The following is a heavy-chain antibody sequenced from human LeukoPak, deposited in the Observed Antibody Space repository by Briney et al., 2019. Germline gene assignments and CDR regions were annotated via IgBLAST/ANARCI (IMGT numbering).Heavy chain of an antibody. Sequence: ASVKVSCKASGYTFTSYDINWVRQATGQGLEWLGWMNPNSGGTNYAQKFQGRVTMTRDTSISTAYMALSRLRSDDTAVYYCARIYSSGGYGAFDIWGQGTMVTVSS. V-gene: IGHV1-2*02. J-gene: IGHJ3*02. D-gene: IGHD6-19*01. CDR2: MNPNSGGT. CDR3: ARIYSSGGYGAFDI. CDR1: GYTFTSYD.